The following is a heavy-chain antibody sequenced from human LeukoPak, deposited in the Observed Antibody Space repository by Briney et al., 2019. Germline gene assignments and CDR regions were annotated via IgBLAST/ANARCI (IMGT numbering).Heavy chain of an antibody. J-gene: IGHJ4*02. D-gene: IGHD3-10*01. Sequence: GGSLRLSCAASGFTFDDYGMSWVRQAPGKGLEWVSGINWNGGSTGYADSVKGRFTISRDNAKNSLYLQMNSLRAEDTALYYCARGRKQWFGEPPFDYWGQGTLVTVSS. V-gene: IGHV3-20*04. CDR3: ARGRKQWFGEPPFDY. CDR2: INWNGGST. CDR1: GFTFDDYG.